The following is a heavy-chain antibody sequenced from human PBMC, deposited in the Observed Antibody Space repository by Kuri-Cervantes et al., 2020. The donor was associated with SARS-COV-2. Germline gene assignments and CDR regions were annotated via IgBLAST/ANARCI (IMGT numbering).Heavy chain of an antibody. CDR3: AKVQLRFLEWVDV. Sequence: GESLKISCAASGFTFSSYAMSWVRQAPGKGLEWVSAISGSGGRTYYADSVKGRFTISRDNSKNTLYLQMNSLRAEDTAVYYCAKVQLRFLEWVDVWGQGTTVTVSS. V-gene: IGHV3-23*01. CDR1: GFTFSSYA. D-gene: IGHD3-3*01. CDR2: ISGSGGRT. J-gene: IGHJ6*02.